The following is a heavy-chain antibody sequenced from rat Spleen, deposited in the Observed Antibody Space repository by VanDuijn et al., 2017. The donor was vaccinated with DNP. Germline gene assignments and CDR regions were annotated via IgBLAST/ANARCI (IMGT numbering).Heavy chain of an antibody. CDR2: ISASGGST. D-gene: IGHD4-3*01. J-gene: IGHJ1*01. CDR1: GFTFSYYG. V-gene: IGHV5S13*01. CDR3: TRGSGYVLDY. Sequence: EVQLVETGGGLVQPGRSLKISCAASGFTFSYYGMAWVRQAPKKGLEWVASISASGGSTSYRDSVKGRFNITRDNAKSILYLQMDSLRSEDPATYYCTRGSGYVLDYWGPGTMVTVSS.